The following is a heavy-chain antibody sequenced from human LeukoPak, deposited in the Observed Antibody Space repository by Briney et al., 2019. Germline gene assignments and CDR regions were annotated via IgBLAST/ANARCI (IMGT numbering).Heavy chain of an antibody. Sequence: KTSETLSLTCTVSGGSISTYSWTWIRQPPGKGLEWIGNIYYSGSTNYNPALKSRVTISIDTSKNQFSLKVSSVTAADTAVYYCARAHSSGWPHMFDPWRQGTLVTVPS. D-gene: IGHD6-19*01. J-gene: IGHJ5*02. V-gene: IGHV4-59*01. CDR3: ARAHSSGWPHMFDP. CDR1: GGSISTYS. CDR2: IYYSGST.